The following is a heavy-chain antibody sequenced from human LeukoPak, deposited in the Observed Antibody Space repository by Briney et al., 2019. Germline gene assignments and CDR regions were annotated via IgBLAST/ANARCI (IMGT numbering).Heavy chain of an antibody. CDR2: IYPGDSDT. CDR1: GYSFTSYW. J-gene: IGHJ6*03. D-gene: IGHD3-10*01. V-gene: IGHV5-51*01. Sequence: GESLKISCKGSGYSFTSYWIGRVRQMPGKGLEWMGIIYPGDSDTRYSPSFQGQVTISADKSISTAYLQWSSLKASDTAMYYCARHYYGSGSYYSYYYYMDVWGKGTTVTVSS. CDR3: ARHYYGSGSYYSYYYYMDV.